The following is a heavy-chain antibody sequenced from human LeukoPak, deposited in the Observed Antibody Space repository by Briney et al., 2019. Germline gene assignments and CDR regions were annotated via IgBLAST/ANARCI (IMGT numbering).Heavy chain of an antibody. V-gene: IGHV1-69*06. J-gene: IGHJ3*02. D-gene: IGHD1-1*01. Sequence: GASVKVSCKASGGTFSSYAISWVRQGPGQGLEWMGGIIPIFGTANYAQKFQGRVTITADKSTSTAYMELSSLRSEDTAVYYCARTEGGDWNDAWAFDIWGQGTMVTVSS. CDR3: ARTEGGDWNDAWAFDI. CDR2: IIPIFGTA. CDR1: GGTFSSYA.